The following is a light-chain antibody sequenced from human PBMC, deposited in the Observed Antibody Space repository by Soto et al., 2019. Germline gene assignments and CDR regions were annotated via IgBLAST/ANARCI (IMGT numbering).Light chain of an antibody. Sequence: QSALTQPASVSGSPGQSITISCTGTSSDVGGYNYVSWYQQHPGKAPKLMIYDVGNRPSGVSNRFSGSKSGNTASLTISGLQAEDEADYYCSSYTSSSVRVFGGGTKLTVL. V-gene: IGLV2-14*01. CDR1: SSDVGGYNY. J-gene: IGLJ2*01. CDR2: DVG. CDR3: SSYTSSSVRV.